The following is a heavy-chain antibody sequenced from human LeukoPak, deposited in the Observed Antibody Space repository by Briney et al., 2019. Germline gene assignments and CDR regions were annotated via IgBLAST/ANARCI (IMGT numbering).Heavy chain of an antibody. J-gene: IGHJ4*02. V-gene: IGHV3-30-3*01. CDR1: GFTFSDYY. Sequence: PGGSLRLSCAASGFTFSDYYMSWIRQAPGKGLEWVAAISYDGSNKYYADSVKGRFTISRDNSKNTLYLQMNSLRAEDTAVYYCARGDDIVVVVAATLDYWGQGTLVTVSS. CDR3: ARGDDIVVVVAATLDY. D-gene: IGHD2-15*01. CDR2: ISYDGSNK.